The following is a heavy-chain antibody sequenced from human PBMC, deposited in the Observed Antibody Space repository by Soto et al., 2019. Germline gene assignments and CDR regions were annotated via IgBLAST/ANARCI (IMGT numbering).Heavy chain of an antibody. V-gene: IGHV4-59*11. Sequence: SETLSLTGTVSGGSITNHDCSWIRQPPGKGLEWIGYIYYSGSPNYNPSLRSRVTISVETSKNQFFLKLNSVTAADTAVYYCARAGSSWYGKSDYWGQGILVTVSS. J-gene: IGHJ4*01. D-gene: IGHD6-13*01. CDR3: ARAGSSWYGKSDY. CDR1: GGSITNHD. CDR2: IYYSGSP.